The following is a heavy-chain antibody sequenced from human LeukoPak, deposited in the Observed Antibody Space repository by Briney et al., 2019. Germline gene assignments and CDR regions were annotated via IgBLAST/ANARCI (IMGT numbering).Heavy chain of an antibody. Sequence: GASVKVSCTVSVYTLTELSMHWVRQAPGKGLEWMGGFDPEDDETIYTQKFQGRVTMTEDTCTATAYMEMSSLRSEDTAVYYCATVGAAAGPYLYYFDYWGQGTLVTVSS. CDR3: ATVGAAAGPYLYYFDY. V-gene: IGHV1-24*01. CDR1: VYTLTELS. J-gene: IGHJ4*02. CDR2: FDPEDDET. D-gene: IGHD6-13*01.